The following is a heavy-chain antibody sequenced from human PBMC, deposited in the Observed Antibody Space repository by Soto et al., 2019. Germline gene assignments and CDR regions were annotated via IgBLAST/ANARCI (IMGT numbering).Heavy chain of an antibody. CDR3: ARAYCGGDCSLWYYYYGMDV. CDR1: GYTFTSYY. CDR2: INPSGGST. D-gene: IGHD2-21*02. J-gene: IGHJ6*02. V-gene: IGHV1-46*01. Sequence: ASVKVSCKASGYTFTSYYMHWVRQAPGRGLEWMGIINPSGGSTSYAQKFQGRATMTRDTSTSTVYMELSSLRSEDTAVYYCARAYCGGDCSLWYYYYGMDVWGQGTTVTVSS.